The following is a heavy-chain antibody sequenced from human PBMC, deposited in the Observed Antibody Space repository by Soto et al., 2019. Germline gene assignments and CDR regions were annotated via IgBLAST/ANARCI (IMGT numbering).Heavy chain of an antibody. V-gene: IGHV2-5*02. J-gene: IGHJ4*02. CDR3: VYRGPVDETGMGFDF. D-gene: IGHD3-9*01. CDR1: GFSLNSRGVG. CDR2: VYWDDDK. Sequence: QITLRESGPALVKPTQTLTLTCTFSGFSLNSRGVGVGWVRQPPGKALEWLAIVYWDDDKRYRLSLRSRLSIRSNTPKNQVVLTLTNTYPVDTVTYYCVYRGPVDETGMGFDFWGQGSLVTVSS.